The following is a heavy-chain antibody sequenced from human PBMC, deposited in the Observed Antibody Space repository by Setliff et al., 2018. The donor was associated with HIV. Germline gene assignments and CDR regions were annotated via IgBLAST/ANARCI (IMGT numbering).Heavy chain of an antibody. Sequence: KTSETLSLTCTAFGGSISSGSYYWGWIRLPPGKGLEWIGSIYYSGSPYYNPSLKSRVTTSIDTSKNQFSLKLTSVTAADTAVYYCARSDYAWGSSPDKLDYWGQGTLVTVS. CDR3: ARSDYAWGSSPDKLDY. J-gene: IGHJ4*02. D-gene: IGHD3-16*01. CDR1: GGSISSGSYY. CDR2: IYYSGSP. V-gene: IGHV4-39*07.